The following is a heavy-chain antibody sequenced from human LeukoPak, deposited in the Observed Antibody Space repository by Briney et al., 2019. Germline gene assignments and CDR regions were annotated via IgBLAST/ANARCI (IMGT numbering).Heavy chain of an antibody. J-gene: IGHJ6*02. V-gene: IGHV4-39*07. D-gene: IGHD3-9*01. Sequence: SETLSLTCTVSGGSISSSSYYWGWIRQPPGKGLEWIGSIYYSGSTYYNPSLKSRVTISVDTSKNQFSLKLSSVTAADTAVYYCARESVLTGYYTVLSVSYYYYGMDVWGQGTTVTVSS. CDR2: IYYSGST. CDR3: ARESVLTGYYTVLSVSYYYYGMDV. CDR1: GGSISSSSYY.